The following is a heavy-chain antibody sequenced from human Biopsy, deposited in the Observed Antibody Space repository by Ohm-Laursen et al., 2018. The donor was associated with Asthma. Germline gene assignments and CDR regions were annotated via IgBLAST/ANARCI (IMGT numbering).Heavy chain of an antibody. CDR3: ARTYYDFLTGQVNDAFAL. J-gene: IGHJ3*01. V-gene: IGHV1-3*01. CDR2: INAGDGNT. CDR1: GYTFISYA. D-gene: IGHD3-9*01. Sequence: ASVKVSCNASGYTFISYAIHWVRQAPGQRLEWMGWINAGDGNTKYSQKFQGRVTITRDTSASTAYMDLRSLRSEDTAMYYCARTYYDFLTGQVNDAFALWGQGAMVTVSS.